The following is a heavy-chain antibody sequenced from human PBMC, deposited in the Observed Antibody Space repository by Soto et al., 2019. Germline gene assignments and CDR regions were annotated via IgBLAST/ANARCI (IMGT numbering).Heavy chain of an antibody. Sequence: SETLSLTCTVSGGSISSHYWCWIRQPPGQGLEWIGYIYYSGSTNYNPSLKSRVTISVDTSKSQFSLRLSSVTAADTAVYFCARLDGYDHYFDYLGQGDLVTVTS. J-gene: IGHJ4*02. D-gene: IGHD5-12*01. CDR3: ARLDGYDHYFDY. V-gene: IGHV4-59*08. CDR1: GGSISSHY. CDR2: IYYSGST.